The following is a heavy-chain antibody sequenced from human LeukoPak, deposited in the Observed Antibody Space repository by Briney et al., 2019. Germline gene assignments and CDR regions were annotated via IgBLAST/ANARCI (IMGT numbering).Heavy chain of an antibody. J-gene: IGHJ5*02. CDR3: ARDLGPLRGGFWFDP. CDR1: GGTFISYA. CDR2: IIPIFGIA. Sequence: GASVTVSRTASGGTFISYAISWVRQAPGQGLEWMGRIIPIFGIANYAQKFQGRVTITADKSTSTAYMELSSLRSEDTAVYYCARDLGPLRGGFWFDPWGQGTLVTVSS. D-gene: IGHD3-16*01. V-gene: IGHV1-69*17.